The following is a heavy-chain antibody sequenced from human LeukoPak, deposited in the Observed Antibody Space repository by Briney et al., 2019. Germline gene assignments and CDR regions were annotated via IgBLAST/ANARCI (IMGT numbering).Heavy chain of an antibody. D-gene: IGHD3-16*01. CDR2: ISWDGGST. J-gene: IGHJ4*02. Sequence: PGGSLRLSCAASGFTFDDYTMHWVRQAPGKGLEWVSLISWDGGSTYYADSVKGRFTISRDNSKNSLYLQMNSLRTEDTALYYCAKGGDYVSGGGFDYWGQGTLVTVSS. V-gene: IGHV3-43*01. CDR1: GFTFDDYT. CDR3: AKGGDYVSGGGFDY.